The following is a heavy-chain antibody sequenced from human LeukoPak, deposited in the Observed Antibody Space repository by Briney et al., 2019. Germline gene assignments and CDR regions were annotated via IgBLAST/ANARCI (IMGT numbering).Heavy chain of an antibody. J-gene: IGHJ4*02. CDR3: AKLQMTTIAMI. CDR1: GDSISSNGYY. CDR2: ISYSGST. D-gene: IGHD3-16*01. V-gene: IGHV4-39*01. Sequence: SGTLSLTCAVSGDSISSNGYYWGWIRQPPGKGLEWIGSISYSGSTYYNPSLKSRVTISLDTSRNHFSLRQSPVTAADTAIYYCAKLQMTTIAMIWGQGTLVIVSS.